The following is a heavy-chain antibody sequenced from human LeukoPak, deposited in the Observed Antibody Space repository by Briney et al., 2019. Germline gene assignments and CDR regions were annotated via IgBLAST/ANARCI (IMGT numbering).Heavy chain of an antibody. J-gene: IGHJ6*03. CDR2: ISYDVTNK. Sequence: PGESLTLSCAASGFTFSNYVIHWVRQAPGKGLEWLAVISYDVTNKYYADFVKGRFTISRDHSQSTVDLQMNTLGGADTAVYYCVRSPTYYNMDVWGKGTTVTVSS. CDR3: VRSPTYYNMDV. V-gene: IGHV3-30*03. CDR1: GFTFSNYV.